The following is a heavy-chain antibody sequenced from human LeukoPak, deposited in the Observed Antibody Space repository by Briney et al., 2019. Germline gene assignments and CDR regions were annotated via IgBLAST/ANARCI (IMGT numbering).Heavy chain of an antibody. CDR3: AKVGMGLLLNAFDI. CDR1: GFTFSSYG. V-gene: IGHV3-30*18. CDR2: ISYDGSNK. D-gene: IGHD3-3*01. Sequence: GGSLRLSCAASGFTFSSYGMHWVRQAPGKGLEWVAVISYDGSNKYYADSVKGRFTISRDNSKNTLYLQMNSLRAEDTAVYYCAKVGMGLLLNAFDIWGRGTMVTVSS. J-gene: IGHJ3*02.